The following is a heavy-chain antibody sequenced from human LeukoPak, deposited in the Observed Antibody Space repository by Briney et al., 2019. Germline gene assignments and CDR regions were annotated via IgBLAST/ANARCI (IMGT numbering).Heavy chain of an antibody. CDR2: ISSSSSYI. Sequence: PGGSLRLSCAASGFTFSSYSMNWVRPAPGEGVEWGSSISSSSSYINYADSVKGRCTITRDNDKNSLYLQMNSLRAEDTAVYYCARDLLPPIGAFDIWGQGTMVTVSS. J-gene: IGHJ3*02. V-gene: IGHV3-21*01. CDR1: GFTFSSYS. D-gene: IGHD5-24*01. CDR3: ARDLLPPIGAFDI.